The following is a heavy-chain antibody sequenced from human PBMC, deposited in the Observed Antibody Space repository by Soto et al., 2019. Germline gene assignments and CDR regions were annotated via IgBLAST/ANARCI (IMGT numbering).Heavy chain of an antibody. CDR1: GYSISSGYY. Sequence: SETLSLTCAVSGYSISSGYYWGWIRQPPGKGLEWIGSIYHSGSTYYNPSLKSRVTIPVDTSKNQFSLKLSSVTAADTAVYYCARDEYYYDSSGYYLSAFDIWGQGTMVT. V-gene: IGHV4-38-2*01. D-gene: IGHD3-22*01. CDR3: ARDEYYYDSSGYYLSAFDI. CDR2: IYHSGST. J-gene: IGHJ3*02.